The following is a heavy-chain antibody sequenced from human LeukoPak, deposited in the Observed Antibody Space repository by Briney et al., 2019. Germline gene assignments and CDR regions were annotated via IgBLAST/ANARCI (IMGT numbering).Heavy chain of an antibody. J-gene: IGHJ4*02. D-gene: IGHD3-10*01. V-gene: IGHV3-74*01. Sequence: GGSLTLSCAASGFTFTNHWMHWVRQAPGKGLVWVSRIRPDGRETNHADSVKGRFTISRDNARNTLYLQMNSLGAEDTAVYYCGRDAVLGSGSVDCWGQGVLVTVSS. CDR3: GRDAVLGSGSVDC. CDR2: IRPDGRET. CDR1: GFTFTNHW.